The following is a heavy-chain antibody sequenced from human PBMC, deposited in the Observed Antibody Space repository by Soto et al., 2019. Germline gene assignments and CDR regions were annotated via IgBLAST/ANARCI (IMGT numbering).Heavy chain of an antibody. Sequence: SETLSLTCTVSGGSISSYYWSWIRQPPGKGLEWIGYIYYSGSTNYNPSLKRRVTISVDTSKNQFSLKLSSVTAADTAVYYCARLPGITYYDFWSGYDLGPFDYWGQGTLVTVSS. J-gene: IGHJ4*02. CDR3: ARLPGITYYDFWSGYDLGPFDY. D-gene: IGHD3-3*01. V-gene: IGHV4-59*01. CDR2: IYYSGST. CDR1: GGSISSYY.